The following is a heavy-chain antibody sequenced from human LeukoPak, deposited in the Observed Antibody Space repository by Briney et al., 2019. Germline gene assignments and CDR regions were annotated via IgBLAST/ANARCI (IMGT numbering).Heavy chain of an antibody. Sequence: GGSLRLSCAASGITVSSHYMSWFRQAPGMGLEWVSAIYTDGSTYYTDSVKGRFTISRDNFKNTLFLQMNTLRAEDTAVYYCARESGYAVGDYWGQGTLVTVSS. CDR1: GITVSSHY. CDR2: IYTDGST. CDR3: ARESGYAVGDY. D-gene: IGHD5-12*01. J-gene: IGHJ4*02. V-gene: IGHV3-53*01.